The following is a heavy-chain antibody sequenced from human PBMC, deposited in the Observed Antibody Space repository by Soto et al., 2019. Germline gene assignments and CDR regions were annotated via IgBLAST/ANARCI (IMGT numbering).Heavy chain of an antibody. Sequence: EVQLVESGGGLVKPGGSLRLSCAASGFTFSDAWMNWARQAPGKGLEWVGRIKSKAYGGIADYSAPVRGRFTISRDDSTATMYLQMNSLETEDTGVYYCTSHDATEQNFVPYWGQGTLVTVSS. D-gene: IGHD1-7*01. CDR2: IKSKAYGGIA. CDR3: TSHDATEQNFVPY. CDR1: GFTFSDAW. J-gene: IGHJ4*02. V-gene: IGHV3-15*07.